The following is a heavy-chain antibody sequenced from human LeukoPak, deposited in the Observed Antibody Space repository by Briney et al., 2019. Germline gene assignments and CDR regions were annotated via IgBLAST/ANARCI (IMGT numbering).Heavy chain of an antibody. Sequence: PSETLSLTCTVSGGSISSSSYYWGWIRQPPGKGLEWIGSIYYSGSTYYNPSLKSRVTISVDTSKNQFSLKLSSVTAADTAVYYCARNFYGSGSYANPWGQGTLVTVSS. CDR1: GGSISSSSYY. D-gene: IGHD3-10*01. CDR2: IYYSGST. V-gene: IGHV4-39*01. J-gene: IGHJ5*02. CDR3: ARNFYGSGSYANP.